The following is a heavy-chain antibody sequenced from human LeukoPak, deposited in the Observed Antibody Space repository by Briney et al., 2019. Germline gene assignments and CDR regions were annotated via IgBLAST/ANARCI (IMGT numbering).Heavy chain of an antibody. CDR2: ISGSGGST. D-gene: IGHD6-6*01. Sequence: GGSLRLSCAASGFTFSSYAMSWVRQAPGKGLEWVSAISGSGGSTYYADSVKGRFTISRDNSKNTLYLQMNSLRVEDTAVYYCAKGVAARTYFDYWGQGTLVTVSS. J-gene: IGHJ4*02. CDR3: AKGVAARTYFDY. CDR1: GFTFSSYA. V-gene: IGHV3-23*01.